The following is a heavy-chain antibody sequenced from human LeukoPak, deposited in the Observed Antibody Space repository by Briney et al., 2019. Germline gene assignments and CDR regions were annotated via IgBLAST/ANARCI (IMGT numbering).Heavy chain of an antibody. D-gene: IGHD3-3*01. J-gene: IGHJ6*02. CDR1: GFTFSSYA. CDR2: ISGSGGST. Sequence: GSLRLSCAASGFTFSSYAMSWVRQAPGKGLEWVSAISGSGGSTYYADSVKGRFTISRDNSKNTLYLQMNSLRAEDTAVYYCAKDHPSITIFGVVIHGMDVWGQGTTVTVSS. V-gene: IGHV3-23*01. CDR3: AKDHPSITIFGVVIHGMDV.